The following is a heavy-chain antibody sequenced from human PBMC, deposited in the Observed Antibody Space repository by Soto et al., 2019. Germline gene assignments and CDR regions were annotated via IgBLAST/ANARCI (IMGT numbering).Heavy chain of an antibody. V-gene: IGHV4-39*01. CDR2: IYYSGST. Sequence: SDTLSLTCTVSGGSISSSSYYWGWIRQPPGKGLEWIGSIYYSGSTYYNPSLKSRVTISVDTSKNQFSLKLSSVTAADTAVYYCARRGEYSSGWYNWFDPWGQGTLVTAPQ. CDR3: ARRGEYSSGWYNWFDP. J-gene: IGHJ5*02. CDR1: GGSISSSSYY. D-gene: IGHD6-19*01.